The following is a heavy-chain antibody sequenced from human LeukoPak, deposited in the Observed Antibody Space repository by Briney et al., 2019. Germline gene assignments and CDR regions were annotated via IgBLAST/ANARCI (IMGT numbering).Heavy chain of an antibody. CDR2: INGDGRET. CDR3: ARGVSSAIDW. V-gene: IGHV3-7*01. CDR1: DFSFSTYW. Sequence: GGSLRLSCAASDFSFSTYWMNWVRQAPGKGLEWVANINGDGRETYYVGSVRGRLTISRDNADNSLYLQMNSLRGDDTAVYYCARGVSSAIDWWGQGTLVTVSS. J-gene: IGHJ4*02. D-gene: IGHD3-10*01.